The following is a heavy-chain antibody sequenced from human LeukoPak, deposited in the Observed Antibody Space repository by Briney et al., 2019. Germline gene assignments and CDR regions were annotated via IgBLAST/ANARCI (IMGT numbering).Heavy chain of an antibody. V-gene: IGHV4-59*01. CDR3: ARLVPGYYYYYMDV. CDR1: GGSISSYY. J-gene: IGHJ6*03. Sequence: PSETLSLTCTVSGGSISSYYWSWIRQPPGKGLEWIGYIYYSGSTNYNPSLKSRVTISVDTSKNQFSLKLSSVTAEDTAVYYCARLVPGYYYYYMDVWGKGTTVTISS. CDR2: IYYSGST.